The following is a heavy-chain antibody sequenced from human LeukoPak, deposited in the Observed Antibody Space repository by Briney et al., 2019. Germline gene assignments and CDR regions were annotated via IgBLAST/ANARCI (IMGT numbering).Heavy chain of an antibody. D-gene: IGHD1-14*01. CDR2: ISYDGSNK. J-gene: IGHJ6*03. CDR1: GFTFSSHG. CDR3: ARGGRPNPYYYYYMDV. V-gene: IGHV3-30*03. Sequence: GGSLRLSCAASGFTFSSHGMNWVRQAPGKGLEWVAVISYDGSNKYYADSVKGRFTISRDNSKNTLYLQMNSLRAEDTAVYYCARGGRPNPYYYYYMDVWGKGTTVTISS.